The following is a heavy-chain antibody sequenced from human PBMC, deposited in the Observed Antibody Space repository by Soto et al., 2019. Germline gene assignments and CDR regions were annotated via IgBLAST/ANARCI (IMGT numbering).Heavy chain of an antibody. J-gene: IGHJ3*02. D-gene: IGHD4-4*01. Sequence: EVQLVESGGGLVQPGESLRLSCAASGFTCSSYSLNWVRQAPGKGLEWVSYISASSSNIYYADSVKGRFTISRDNANNSLYLQMNSLRDGDTAVYYCARDWYSNALAPDAFDIWGQGTMVIVSS. V-gene: IGHV3-48*02. CDR3: ARDWYSNALAPDAFDI. CDR2: ISASSSNI. CDR1: GFTCSSYS.